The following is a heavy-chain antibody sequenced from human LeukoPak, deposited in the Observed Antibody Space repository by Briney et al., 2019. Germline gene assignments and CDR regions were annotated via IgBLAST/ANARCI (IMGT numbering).Heavy chain of an antibody. D-gene: IGHD1-14*01. J-gene: IGHJ4*02. CDR1: GYTFTGYY. V-gene: IGHV1-2*02. CDR3: ARARTPTGTVNY. Sequence: PSVRVSCKASGYTFTGYYMHWVRQAPGQGLEWMGWINPNSGGTIYAQKFQGRVTMTRDTSISTAYMELSRLRSDDTAAYYCARARTPTGTVNYWGQGTLVTVSP. CDR2: INPNSGGT.